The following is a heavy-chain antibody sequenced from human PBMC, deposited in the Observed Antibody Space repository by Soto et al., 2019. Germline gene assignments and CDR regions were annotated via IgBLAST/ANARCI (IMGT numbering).Heavy chain of an antibody. CDR2: ISFDGSNK. CDR3: AKGSSSVYYYYYGMDV. Sequence: GGSLRLSCAASGFNFKSYGMHWFRQATGKGLEWVAVISFDGSNKYYADSVKGRFTISRDNSKNTLYLQMNSLRPEDTAVYYCAKGSSSVYYYYYGMDVWGQGTTVTVSS. J-gene: IGHJ6*02. V-gene: IGHV3-30*18. CDR1: GFNFKSYG. D-gene: IGHD6-6*01.